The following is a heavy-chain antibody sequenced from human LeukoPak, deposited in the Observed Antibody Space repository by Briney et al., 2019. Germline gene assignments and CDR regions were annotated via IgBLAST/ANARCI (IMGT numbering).Heavy chain of an antibody. CDR1: GFTFSSYG. CDR2: ISGSGGST. V-gene: IGHV3-23*01. CDR3: ARLVGATSDY. J-gene: IGHJ4*02. D-gene: IGHD1-26*01. Sequence: GGTLRLSCAASGFTFSSYGMSWVRQAPGKGLEWVSAISGSGGSTYYADSVKGRFTISRDNSKNTLYLQMNSLRAEDTAVYYCARLVGATSDYWGQGTLVTVSS.